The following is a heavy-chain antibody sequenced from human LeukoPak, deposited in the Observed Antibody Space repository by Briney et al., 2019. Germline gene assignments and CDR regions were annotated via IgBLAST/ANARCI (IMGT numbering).Heavy chain of an antibody. CDR1: GYTFTSYA. CDR2: INAGNGNT. V-gene: IGHV1-3*01. Sequence: ASVKVSCKASGYTFTSYAMHWVRQAPGQRLEWMGWINAGNGNTKYSQKFQGRVTITRDTSASTAYMELSSLRSEDTAVYYCASSPPGSSSWYWFDPWGQGTLVTVSS. D-gene: IGHD6-13*01. CDR3: ASSPPGSSSWYWFDP. J-gene: IGHJ5*02.